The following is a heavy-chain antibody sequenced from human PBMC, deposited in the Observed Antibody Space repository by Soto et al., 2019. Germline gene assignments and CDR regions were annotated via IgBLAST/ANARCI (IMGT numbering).Heavy chain of an antibody. D-gene: IGHD2-15*01. CDR3: AHQEYCSGGTCFVH. Sequence: QITLKESGPTLVKPTQTLTLTCTFSGFSLSTSVMGVAWIRQPPGKALEWLTLLYCNEEKRFSPSLKSRLTITKGSSKNQVVLTMTNMVPVDTATDSGAHQEYCSGGTCFVHWGQGTLVTFSS. V-gene: IGHV2-5*01. J-gene: IGHJ4*02. CDR1: GFSLSTSVMG. CDR2: LYCNEEK.